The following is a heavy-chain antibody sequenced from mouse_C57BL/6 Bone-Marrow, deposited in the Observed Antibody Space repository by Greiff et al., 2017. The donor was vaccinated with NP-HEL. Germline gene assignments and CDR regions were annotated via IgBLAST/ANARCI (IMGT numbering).Heavy chain of an antibody. Sequence: EVKLVESGPGLVKPSQSLSLTCSVTGYSITSGYYWNWIRQFPGNKLEWMGYISYDGSNNYNPSLKNRISITRDTSKNQFFLKLNSVTTEDTATYYCARTSYYYGSSSRYWYFDVWGTGTTVTVSS. CDR2: ISYDGSN. CDR3: ARTSYYYGSSSRYWYFDV. V-gene: IGHV3-6*01. D-gene: IGHD1-1*01. CDR1: GYSITSGYY. J-gene: IGHJ1*03.